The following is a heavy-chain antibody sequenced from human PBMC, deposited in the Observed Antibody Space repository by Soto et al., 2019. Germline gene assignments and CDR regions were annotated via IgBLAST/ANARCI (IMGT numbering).Heavy chain of an antibody. Sequence: VQLLESGGGLVQPGGSLRLSCAASGFTFSSYAMHWVHQAPGKGLEWVALISYDGINKYYADSVKGRFTISRDNSKNTLYLQMNSLRTEDTSVYYCGRCSSTSCHLGADYWGQGTLVTVSS. CDR1: GFTFSSYA. CDR2: ISYDGINK. J-gene: IGHJ4*02. D-gene: IGHD2-2*01. V-gene: IGHV3-30-3*01. CDR3: GRCSSTSCHLGADY.